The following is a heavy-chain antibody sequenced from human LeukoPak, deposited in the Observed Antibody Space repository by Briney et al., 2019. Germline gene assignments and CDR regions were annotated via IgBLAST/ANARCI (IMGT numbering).Heavy chain of an antibody. V-gene: IGHV1-69*05. D-gene: IGHD2-2*01. CDR2: IIPIFGTA. J-gene: IGHJ5*02. Sequence: ASVKVSCKASGGTFSSYAISWVRQAPGQGLEWMGGIIPIFGTANYAQKFQGRVTITTDESTSPAYMELSSLRSEDTAVYYCARGVGYCSSTSCYLGFSPWFDPWGQGTLVTVSS. CDR3: ARGVGYCSSTSCYLGFSPWFDP. CDR1: GGTFSSYA.